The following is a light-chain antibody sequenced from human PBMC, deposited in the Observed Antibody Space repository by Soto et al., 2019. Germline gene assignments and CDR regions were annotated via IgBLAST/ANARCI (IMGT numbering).Light chain of an antibody. J-gene: IGKJ2*01. CDR1: QSINSE. CDR3: QPAHNWPLT. CDR2: GAS. Sequence: EIVMTQSPATLSLSPGERAAISCRASQSINSELAWYQQKPGQPPRLLIYGASTRATSDPARCTGSESGSEFTLTIRGLESEDFAVYYSQPAHNWPLTFGHGTRL. V-gene: IGKV3-15*01.